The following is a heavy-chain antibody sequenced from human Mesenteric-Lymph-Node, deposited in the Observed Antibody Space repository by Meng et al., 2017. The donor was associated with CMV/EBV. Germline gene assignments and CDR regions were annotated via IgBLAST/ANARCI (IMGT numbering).Heavy chain of an antibody. Sequence: LQQWGARLLKPSETLTLTCAVYGGSFSGYYWSWNRQPPGKGLEWIGEINHSGSTNYNPSLKSRVTISADTSKNQFSLKLSSVTAADTAVYYCARHQRWLKSEGGFNYWGQGTLVTVSS. CDR2: INHSGST. CDR3: ARHQRWLKSEGGFNY. V-gene: IGHV4-34*01. D-gene: IGHD4-23*01. J-gene: IGHJ4*02. CDR1: GGSFSGYY.